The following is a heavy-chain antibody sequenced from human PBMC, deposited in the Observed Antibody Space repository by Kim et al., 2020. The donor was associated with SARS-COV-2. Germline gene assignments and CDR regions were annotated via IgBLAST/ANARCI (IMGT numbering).Heavy chain of an antibody. V-gene: IGHV3-30*18. J-gene: IGHJ4*02. CDR3: AKDFDF. CDR2: ISNDGNNE. CDR1: GFTFSNFE. Sequence: GGSLRLSCATAGFTFSNFEMHWVRQALGKGLEWVALISNDGNNEYLADSVKGRFSISRDNSKNTLYLQMSSLRAEDTAIYYCAKDFDFWGQETLVTVSS.